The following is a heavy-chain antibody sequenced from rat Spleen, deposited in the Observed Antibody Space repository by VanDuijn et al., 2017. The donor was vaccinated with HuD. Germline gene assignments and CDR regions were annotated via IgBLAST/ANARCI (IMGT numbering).Heavy chain of an antibody. CDR3: ASQHYYDGYYRDY. Sequence: VQLKESGPGLVQPSQTLSLTCTVSGFSLTTNGVSWVRQPPGKGLEWIAAISTGGNTYYNSALKSRLNIIRDTSKSQVFLKVNNLQTEDTAMYFCASQHYYDGYYRDYWGQGVMVTVSS. J-gene: IGHJ2*01. D-gene: IGHD1-12*03. CDR1: GFSLTTNG. V-gene: IGHV2S12*01. CDR2: ISTGGNT.